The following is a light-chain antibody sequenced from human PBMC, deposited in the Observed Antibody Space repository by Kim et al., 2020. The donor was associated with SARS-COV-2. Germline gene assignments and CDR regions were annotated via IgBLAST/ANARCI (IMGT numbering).Light chain of an antibody. CDR1: QSVRSSN. V-gene: IGKV3-20*01. CDR3: QQYRSSPPWT. Sequence: EIVLTQSPGTLSLSPGERATLSCRASQSVRSSNLAWYQQKPGQAPRLLIYGASSRATGIPDRFSGSGSGTDFTLTISRLEPEDFAVYYCQQYRSSPPWTFGLGTKVDIK. CDR2: GAS. J-gene: IGKJ1*01.